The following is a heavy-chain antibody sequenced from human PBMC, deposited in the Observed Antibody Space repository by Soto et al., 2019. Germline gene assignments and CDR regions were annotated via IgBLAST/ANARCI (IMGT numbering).Heavy chain of an antibody. CDR2: VGSTASYV. V-gene: IGHV3-21*01. Sequence: PGGSLRLSCAASGFSFSSDNMHWFRQAPGKGLEWVSSVGSTASYVVYADSVKGRFTISRDNANSSLYLQMNSLRAEDTAVYYCVHSHYGSGSFDYWGQGTLVTVSS. CDR1: GFSFSSDN. D-gene: IGHD3-10*01. CDR3: VHSHYGSGSFDY. J-gene: IGHJ4*02.